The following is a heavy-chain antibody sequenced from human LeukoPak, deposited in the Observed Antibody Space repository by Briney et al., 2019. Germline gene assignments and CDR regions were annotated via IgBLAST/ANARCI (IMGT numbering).Heavy chain of an antibody. J-gene: IGHJ4*02. CDR3: ASVSLLGYCSSTSCPIDY. CDR2: ISYDGSNK. CDR1: GFTFSSYG. V-gene: IGHV3-30*03. Sequence: GRSLRLSCAASGFTFSSYGMHWVRQAPGKGLEWVAVISYDGSNKYHADSVKGRFTISRDNSKNTLYLQMNSLRAEDTAVYYCASVSLLGYCSSTSCPIDYWGQGTLVTVSS. D-gene: IGHD2-2*01.